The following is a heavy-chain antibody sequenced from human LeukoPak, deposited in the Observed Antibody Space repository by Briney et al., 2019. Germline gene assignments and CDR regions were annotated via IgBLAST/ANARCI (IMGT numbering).Heavy chain of an antibody. CDR3: ARNFDY. CDR1: GGSISGTYY. V-gene: IGHV4-31*03. J-gene: IGHJ4*02. Sequence: SETLSLTCTVSGGSISGTYYWSWIRQHPGKGLEWIGYIYYSGSTYYNPSLKSRVTISVDTSKNQFSLKLSSVTAADTAVYYCARNFDYWGQGTLVTVSS. CDR2: IYYSGST.